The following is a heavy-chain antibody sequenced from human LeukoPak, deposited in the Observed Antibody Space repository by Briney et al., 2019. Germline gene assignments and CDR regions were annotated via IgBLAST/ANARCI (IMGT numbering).Heavy chain of an antibody. V-gene: IGHV3-48*02. CDR1: GFTFSSYS. CDR3: ARAWGRSGWYYFDY. Sequence: PGGSLRLSCEASGFTFSSYSMNWVRQAPGKGLEWISYISSTSSVINYAESVKGRFTISRDEAKSSLYLQMNSLRDEDTAVYYCARAWGRSGWYYFDYWGQGTLVTVSS. J-gene: IGHJ4*02. D-gene: IGHD6-19*01. CDR2: ISSTSSVI.